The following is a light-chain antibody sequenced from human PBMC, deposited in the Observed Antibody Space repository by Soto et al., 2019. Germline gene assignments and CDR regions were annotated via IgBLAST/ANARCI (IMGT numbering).Light chain of an antibody. CDR1: QTIRSSY. Sequence: ETVLTQSPGTLSLSPGERATLSCRASQTIRSSYLAWYQQKPGQAPRLLISGASSRATGIPDRFRGSGSGTDFTLTISRLEPEDFAVYYCQQYGSSPGYTFGQGTKLEIK. CDR2: GAS. J-gene: IGKJ2*01. CDR3: QQYGSSPGYT. V-gene: IGKV3-20*01.